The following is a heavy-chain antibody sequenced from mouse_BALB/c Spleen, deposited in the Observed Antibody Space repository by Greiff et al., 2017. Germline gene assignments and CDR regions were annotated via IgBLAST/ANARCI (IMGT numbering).Heavy chain of an antibody. V-gene: IGHV14-3*02. CDR3: ARGTMITTNWYFDV. J-gene: IGHJ1*01. D-gene: IGHD2-4*01. Sequence: EVQLVESGAELVKPGASVKLSCTASGFNIKDTYMHWVKQRPEQGLEWIGRIDPANGNTKYDPKFQGKATITADTSSNTAYLQLSSLTSEDTAVYYCARGTMITTNWYFDVWGAGTTVTVSS. CDR2: IDPANGNT. CDR1: GFNIKDTY.